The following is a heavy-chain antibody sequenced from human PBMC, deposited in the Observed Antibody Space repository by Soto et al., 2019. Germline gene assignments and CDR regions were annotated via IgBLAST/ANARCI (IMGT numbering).Heavy chain of an antibody. CDR3: ARDRCSGGSCYNWFDP. D-gene: IGHD2-15*01. V-gene: IGHV4-31*03. Sequence: SETLSLTCTVSGGSISSGGYYWSWIRQHPGKGLEWIGYIYYSGSTYYNPSPKSRVTISVDTSKNQFSLKLSSVTAADTAVYYCARDRCSGGSCYNWFDPWGQGTQVTVSS. CDR1: GGSISSGGYY. CDR2: IYYSGST. J-gene: IGHJ5*02.